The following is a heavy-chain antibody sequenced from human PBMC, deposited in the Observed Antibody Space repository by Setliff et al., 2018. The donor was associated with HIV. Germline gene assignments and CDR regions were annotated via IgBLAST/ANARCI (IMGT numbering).Heavy chain of an antibody. CDR2: VGGSGDIT. J-gene: IGHJ3*02. CDR3: AKGYYYDSGGGRVRAFDI. V-gene: IGHV3-23*01. D-gene: IGHD3-22*01. CDR1: GFTFSNYW. Sequence: PGGSLRLSCAASGFTFSNYWMTWVRQAPGKGLEWVSVVGGSGDITYYADSVKGRFTISRDNSKDTMYLQMNSLRDEDTAQYYCAKGYYYDSGGGRVRAFDIWGQGTMVTVSS.